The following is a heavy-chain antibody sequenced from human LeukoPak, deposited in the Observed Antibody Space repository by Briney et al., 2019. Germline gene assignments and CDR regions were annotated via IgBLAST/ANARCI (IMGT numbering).Heavy chain of an antibody. J-gene: IGHJ4*02. Sequence: QPGGSLRLSCAASGFVFRAYAMTWVRQAPGKGLEWVSAISGTGYSTYYAGSVKGRFTISRDNSWNTLYLQMNSLRAEDTAVYYCAKDWRQFFRGSYFDYWGQGTLVTVSS. CDR3: AKDWRQFFRGSYFDY. V-gene: IGHV3-23*01. D-gene: IGHD3-16*01. CDR2: ISGTGYST. CDR1: GFVFRAYA.